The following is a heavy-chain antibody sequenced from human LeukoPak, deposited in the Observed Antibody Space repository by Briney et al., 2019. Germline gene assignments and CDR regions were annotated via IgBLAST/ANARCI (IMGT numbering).Heavy chain of an antibody. Sequence: SETLSLTCTVSGGSINSYYWSWIRQPPGKGLEWIGYIYYSGSTNYNPSLKSRVTISVDTSNIQFSLRLSSVTAADTAVYYCARVTGYMTEDYFDYWGQGTLITVSS. CDR2: IYYSGST. V-gene: IGHV4-59*01. D-gene: IGHD6-13*01. CDR3: ARVTGYMTEDYFDY. CDR1: GGSINSYY. J-gene: IGHJ4*02.